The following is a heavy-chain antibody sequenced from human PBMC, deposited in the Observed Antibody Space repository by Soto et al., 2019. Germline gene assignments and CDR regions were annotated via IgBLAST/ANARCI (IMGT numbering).Heavy chain of an antibody. CDR1: GFTFSSFV. CDR2: IAYDGSNK. J-gene: IGHJ6*02. V-gene: IGHV3-30-3*01. CDR3: ASPQGAHLNYFYGMDV. Sequence: QVQLVESGGGVVQPGRSLRLSCAASGFTFSSFVMHWVRQAPGKGLEWVAFIAYDGSNKHYSDSVKGRFTISRDNSTNTLYLQMNSLRVEDTAVYYCASPQGAHLNYFYGMDVWGQGTTVTVSS.